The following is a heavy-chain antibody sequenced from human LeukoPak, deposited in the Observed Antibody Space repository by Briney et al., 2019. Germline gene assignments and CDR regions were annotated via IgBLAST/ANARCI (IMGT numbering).Heavy chain of an antibody. CDR1: GFTFSSYA. CDR3: AKDLSVYSSSSFDY. CDR2: ISGNGGST. Sequence: GGSLRLSCAASGFTFSSYAMSWVRQAPGKGLEWVSAISGNGGSTYCADSVKGRFTISRDNSKNTLYLQMNSLRAEDTAVYYCAKDLSVYSSSSFDYWGQGTLVTVSS. J-gene: IGHJ4*02. V-gene: IGHV3-23*01. D-gene: IGHD6-6*01.